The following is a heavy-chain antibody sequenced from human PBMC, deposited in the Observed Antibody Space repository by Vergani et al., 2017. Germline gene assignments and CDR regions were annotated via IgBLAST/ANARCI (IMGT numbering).Heavy chain of an antibody. D-gene: IGHD3-16*02. CDR1: GFTFSSYAM. V-gene: IGHV4-4*02. Sequence: VQLLESGGGLVQPGGSLRLSCAASGFTFSSYAMSWVRQAPGKGLEWIGEIYHSGSTNYNPSLKSRVTISVDKSKNQFSLKLSSVTAADTAVYYCARSYDYIWGSYRHPPGYFDYWGQGTLVTVSS. J-gene: IGHJ4*02. CDR3: ARSYDYIWGSYRHPPGYFDY. CDR2: IYHSGST.